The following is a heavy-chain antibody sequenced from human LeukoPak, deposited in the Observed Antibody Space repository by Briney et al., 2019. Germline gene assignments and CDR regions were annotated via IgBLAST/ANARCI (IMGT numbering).Heavy chain of an antibody. D-gene: IGHD3-3*01. V-gene: IGHV3-21*01. CDR3: AREFTIFGVVIQRYDAFDI. J-gene: IGHJ3*02. CDR2: ISSSSNYI. CDR1: GFTFSSHS. Sequence: GGSLRLSCAASGFTFSSHSMTWVRQAPGKGLEWVSSISSSSNYIYYADSVKGRFTISGDNAKNSLYLQMDSLRAEDTAVYYCAREFTIFGVVIQRYDAFDIWGQGTMVTVSS.